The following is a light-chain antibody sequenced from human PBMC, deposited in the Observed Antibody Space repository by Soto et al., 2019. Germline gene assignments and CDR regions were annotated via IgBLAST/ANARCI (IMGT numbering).Light chain of an antibody. Sequence: EVVLPQSXVTLSLWRWEXXXXXLTASQSVSSYLALYQKRPGQSPRLLIYDAXNIATGIPDRLSGSGYGTDFNLNISSLEHEDFAVYYCQQYGSSGTFGQGTKVDIK. J-gene: IGKJ1*01. V-gene: IGKV3-11*01. CDR1: QSVSSY. CDR2: DAX. CDR3: QQYGSSGT.